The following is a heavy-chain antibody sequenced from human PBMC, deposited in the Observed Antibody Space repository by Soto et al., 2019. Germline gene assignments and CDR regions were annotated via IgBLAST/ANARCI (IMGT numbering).Heavy chain of an antibody. CDR3: ARNESDKGWFDL. J-gene: IGHJ5*02. Sequence: GASVKVSCKAVGYSFTSHYMHWVRQAPGQGLEWMGTIYPGGVNIGYAQKFKGRVTMTKDTSTSTVYMELNSLTSEDTAVYYCARNESDKGWFDLWGQGILVTVSS. CDR2: IYPGGVNI. CDR1: GYSFTSHY. V-gene: IGHV1-46*01. D-gene: IGHD2-21*02.